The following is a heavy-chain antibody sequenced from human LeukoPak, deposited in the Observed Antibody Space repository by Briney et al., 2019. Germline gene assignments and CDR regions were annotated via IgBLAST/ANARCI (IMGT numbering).Heavy chain of an antibody. V-gene: IGHV1-69*05. J-gene: IGHJ4*02. D-gene: IGHD6-19*01. CDR2: IIPIFGTA. CDR1: GGTFSSYA. Sequence: GASVKVSCKASGGTFSSYAISWVRQAPGQGLEWMGGIIPIFGTANYAQKFQGRVTITTDESTSTAYMELSSLRSEDTAVYYCARDEIGGYSSGWYSPHVTLRYWGQGTLVTVSS. CDR3: ARDEIGGYSSGWYSPHVTLRY.